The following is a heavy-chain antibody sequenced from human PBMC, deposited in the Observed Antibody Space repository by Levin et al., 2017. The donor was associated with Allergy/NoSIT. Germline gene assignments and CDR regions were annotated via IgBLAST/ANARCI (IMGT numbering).Heavy chain of an antibody. CDR2: INHSGST. Sequence: PSETLSLTCAVYGGSFSGYYWSWIRQPPGKGLEWIGEINHSGSTNYNPSLKSRVTISVDTSKNQFSLKLSSVTAADTAVYYCARGEYSSSWTKETYWFDPWGQGTLVTVSS. V-gene: IGHV4-34*01. CDR3: ARGEYSSSWTKETYWFDP. CDR1: GGSFSGYY. J-gene: IGHJ5*02. D-gene: IGHD6-13*01.